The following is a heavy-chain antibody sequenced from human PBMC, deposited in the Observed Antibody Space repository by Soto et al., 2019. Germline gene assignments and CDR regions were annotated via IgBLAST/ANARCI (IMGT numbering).Heavy chain of an antibody. CDR3: ARDSLGSLLMGGYFDY. CDR1: GYTFTSYY. D-gene: IGHD3-10*01. J-gene: IGHJ4*02. V-gene: IGHV1-46*01. Sequence: QVQLVQSGAEVKKPGASVKVSCKASGYTFTSYYMHWVRQAPGQGLEWMGIINPSGGSTSYAQKFQGRVTMTRDTSTSTVYMELSSLRSEDTAVYYCARDSLGSLLMGGYFDYWGQGTLSPSPQ. CDR2: INPSGGST.